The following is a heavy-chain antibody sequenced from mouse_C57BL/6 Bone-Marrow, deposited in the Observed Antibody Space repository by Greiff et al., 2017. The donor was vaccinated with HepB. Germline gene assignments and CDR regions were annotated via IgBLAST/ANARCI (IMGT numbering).Heavy chain of an antibody. J-gene: IGHJ3*01. V-gene: IGHV3-6*01. D-gene: IGHD2-4*01. CDR1: GYSITSGYY. CDR2: ISYDGSN. Sequence: ESGPGLVKPSQSLSLTCSVTGYSITSGYYWNCIRQFPGNKLEWMGYISYDGSNNYNPSLKNRISITRDTSKNQFFLKLNSVTTEDTATYYCARNYDGFAYWGQGTLVTVSA. CDR3: ARNYDGFAY.